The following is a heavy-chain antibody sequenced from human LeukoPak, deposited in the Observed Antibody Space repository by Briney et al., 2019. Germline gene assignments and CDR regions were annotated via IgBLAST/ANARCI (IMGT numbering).Heavy chain of an antibody. CDR1: GGSISSGSYY. J-gene: IGHJ5*02. D-gene: IGHD6-6*01. CDR2: INHSGRT. Sequence: PSQTLSLTCTVSGGSISSGSYYWSWIRQPPGKGLEWIGEINHSGRTNYNPSLKSRVTISVDTSKNQFSLKLSSVTAADTAVYYCARHGLSIAAPGRWFDPWGQGTLVTVSS. CDR3: ARHGLSIAAPGRWFDP. V-gene: IGHV4-39*01.